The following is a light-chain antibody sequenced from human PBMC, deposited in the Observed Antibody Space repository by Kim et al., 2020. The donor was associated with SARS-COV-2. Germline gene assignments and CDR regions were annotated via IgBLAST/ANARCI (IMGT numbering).Light chain of an antibody. CDR2: DAS. CDR3: QQYNSYSRT. Sequence: WEGNRVTITCRASKSISSRLAWYQQKPGTAPKLLIYDASSLGSGVPTRFGGSGSRTEFNLTISSLQPDDLATYYCQQYNSYSRTFGQGTKVDIK. V-gene: IGKV1-5*01. CDR1: KSISSR. J-gene: IGKJ1*01.